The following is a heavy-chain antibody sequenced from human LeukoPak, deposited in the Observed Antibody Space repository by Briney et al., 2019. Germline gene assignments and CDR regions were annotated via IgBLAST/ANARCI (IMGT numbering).Heavy chain of an antibody. V-gene: IGHV3-21*01. CDR3: ARDIWFYESGGLD. J-gene: IGHJ4*02. Sequence: PEGSLRLSCVGSGFTFSNYPMSWVRQAPGKGLEWVSTISSSSSYIYYADSVRGRFTISRDNATNSLFLQMNSLRADDTAVYFCARDIWFYESGGLDWGQGTLVTVSS. CDR2: ISSSSSYI. CDR1: GFTFSNYP. D-gene: IGHD3-22*01.